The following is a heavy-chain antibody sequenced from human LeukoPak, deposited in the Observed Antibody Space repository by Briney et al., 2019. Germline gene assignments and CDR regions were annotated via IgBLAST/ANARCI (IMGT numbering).Heavy chain of an antibody. D-gene: IGHD2-15*01. V-gene: IGHV3-23*01. CDR1: GFSFCSYS. CDR2: ICGSGGST. Sequence: GGSLRLSCAASGFSFCSYSMSWVRPAPGKGLGWVSAICGSGGSTYYADSVKGRFTISRDNSKNTLYLQMNSLRAEDTAVYYCAKDRSRVVVVVAATRGRFDYWGQGTLVTVSS. CDR3: AKDRSRVVVVVAATRGRFDY. J-gene: IGHJ4*02.